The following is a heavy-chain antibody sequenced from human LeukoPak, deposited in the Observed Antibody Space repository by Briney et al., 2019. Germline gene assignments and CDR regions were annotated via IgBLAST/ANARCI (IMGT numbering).Heavy chain of an antibody. CDR2: IIPIFGTA. CDR1: GYTFTSYY. D-gene: IGHD6-13*01. CDR3: ASIIAAAGYDY. Sequence: SVKVSCKASGYTFTSYYMHWVRQAPGQGLEWMGGIIPIFGTANYAQKFQGRVTITADKSTSTAYMELSSLRSEDTAVYYCASIIAAAGYDYWGQGTLVTVSS. V-gene: IGHV1-69*06. J-gene: IGHJ4*02.